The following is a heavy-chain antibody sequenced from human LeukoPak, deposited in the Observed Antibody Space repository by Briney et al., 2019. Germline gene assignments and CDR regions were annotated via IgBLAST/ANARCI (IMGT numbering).Heavy chain of an antibody. CDR1: GFTFGSYW. CDR2: IGPDGSGT. D-gene: IGHD4-17*01. Sequence: PGGSLRLSCAASGFTFGSYWMHWARQTPGKGLVWVSRIGPDGSGTFYADSVKGRFTISRDNAKNTLYLQMTSLRADDTAVYYCARMGATSVNYWGQGTLVTVSS. V-gene: IGHV3-74*01. J-gene: IGHJ4*02. CDR3: ARMGATSVNY.